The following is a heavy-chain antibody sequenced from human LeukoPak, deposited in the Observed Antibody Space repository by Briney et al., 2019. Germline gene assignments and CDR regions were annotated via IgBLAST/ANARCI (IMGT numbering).Heavy chain of an antibody. V-gene: IGHV3-21*01. CDR3: AKDPTVVVPAATIIDY. CDR1: GFTLRSYT. J-gene: IGHJ4*02. Sequence: PGGSLRVSCAASGFTLRSYTMNWVRQAPGKGLEWVSSIGISSNKIYYADSVKGRFIISRDNAKNSVYLQMNSLRAEDTAVYYCAKDPTVVVPAATIIDYWGQGTLVTVSS. CDR2: IGISSNKI. D-gene: IGHD2-2*01.